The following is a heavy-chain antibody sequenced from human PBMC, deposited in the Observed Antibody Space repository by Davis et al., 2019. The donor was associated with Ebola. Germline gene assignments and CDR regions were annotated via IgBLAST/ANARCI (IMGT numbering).Heavy chain of an antibody. CDR2: INHSGST. CDR1: GGSVSGYY. J-gene: IGHJ6*02. D-gene: IGHD1-1*01. V-gene: IGHV4-34*01. Sequence: GSLRLSCAVYGGSVSGYYWSWIRQPPGKGLEWIGEINHSGSTNYNPSLKSRVTISVHTSKNQFSLKLSSVTAADTAVYYCARGQCRYRPCYYYYGMDVWGQGTTVTVSS. CDR3: ARGQCRYRPCYYYYGMDV.